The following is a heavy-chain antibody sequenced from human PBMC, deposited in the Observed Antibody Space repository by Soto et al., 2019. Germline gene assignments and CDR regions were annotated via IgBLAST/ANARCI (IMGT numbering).Heavy chain of an antibody. J-gene: IGHJ6*02. CDR1: GFSVSTSGVG. D-gene: IGHD2-8*01. V-gene: IGHV2-5*02. CDR2: IYGDDDK. Sequence: QITLKESGPTLVKPTQTLTLTCTFSGFSVSTSGVGVGWIRQPPGKALEWLAFIYGDDDKRYNPSLKSRATITKDPSKKQVVITMTSMDIVDTATYYCAHRRTQEWYGMDVWGQGTTVTVSS. CDR3: AHRRTQEWYGMDV.